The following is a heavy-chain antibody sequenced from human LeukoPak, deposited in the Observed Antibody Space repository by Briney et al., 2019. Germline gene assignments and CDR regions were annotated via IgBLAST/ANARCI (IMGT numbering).Heavy chain of an antibody. CDR3: AKDIGWFGNGGAFDI. V-gene: IGHV3-7*03. D-gene: IGHD3-10*01. Sequence: GGSLRLSCAASGFTFSSYWMSWVRQAPGKGLEWVANIKQDGSEKYYVDSVKGRFTISRDNAKNSLYLQMNSLRAEDTALYYCAKDIGWFGNGGAFDIWGQGTMVTVSS. CDR1: GFTFSSYW. CDR2: IKQDGSEK. J-gene: IGHJ3*02.